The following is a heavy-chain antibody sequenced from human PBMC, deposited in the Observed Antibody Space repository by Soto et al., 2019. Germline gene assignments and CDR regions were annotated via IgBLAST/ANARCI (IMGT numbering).Heavy chain of an antibody. D-gene: IGHD3-10*01. CDR1: GYTFTSYG. Sequence: ASVKVSCKASGYTFTSYGISWVRQAPGQGLEWMGWISAYNGNTNYAQKLQGRVTMTTDTSTSTAYMELRSLRSDDTAVYYCARDYMVRGVIDTYYYYGMDVWGQGTTVTVSS. CDR3: ARDYMVRGVIDTYYYYGMDV. J-gene: IGHJ6*02. CDR2: ISAYNGNT. V-gene: IGHV1-18*01.